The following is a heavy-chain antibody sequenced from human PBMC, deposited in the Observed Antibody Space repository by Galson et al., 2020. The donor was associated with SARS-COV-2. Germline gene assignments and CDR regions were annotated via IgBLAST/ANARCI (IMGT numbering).Heavy chain of an antibody. V-gene: IGHV3-33*01. CDR2: IWYDGTNK. CDR1: GFTFSTYG. Sequence: GESLKISCAASGFTFSTYGMHWVRQAPGKGLEWVAVIWYDGTNKYYADSVKGRFTISRDNSKNTLYLQMNSLRAEDTAVYYCARVGLRSLALGYWGQGTLVTGS. CDR3: ARVGLRSLALGY. J-gene: IGHJ4*02. D-gene: IGHD3-16*01.